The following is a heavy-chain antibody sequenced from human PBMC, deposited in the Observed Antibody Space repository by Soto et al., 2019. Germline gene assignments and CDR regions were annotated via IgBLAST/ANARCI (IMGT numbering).Heavy chain of an antibody. CDR2: GYYRGRS. CDR1: GGSVSNSNYY. Sequence: SETLSLTCTVSGGSVSNSNYYWGWIRQSPGKGLEWIGSGYYRGRSYSKSSLKSRVTISVDTSKNQFSLNLNSVTASDTAVYYCLSQRTSVLTQAYFDYWGPGALVTVSS. CDR3: LSQRTSVLTQAYFDY. D-gene: IGHD2-8*01. J-gene: IGHJ4*02. V-gene: IGHV4-39*01.